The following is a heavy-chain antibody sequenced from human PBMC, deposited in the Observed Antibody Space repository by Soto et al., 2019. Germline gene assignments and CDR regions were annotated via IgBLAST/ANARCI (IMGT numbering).Heavy chain of an antibody. V-gene: IGHV3-15*07. CDR1: GFTFSNAW. Sequence: GGSLRLSCAASGFTFSNAWINWVRQAPGKGLEWVGRIKSKTDGGTTDYAAPVKGRFAISRDDSKNILYLQMNSLKIEDTAVYYCTTFSYSTMIIVRFYYWGHGTLVTVSS. J-gene: IGHJ4*01. CDR2: IKSKTDGGTT. CDR3: TTFSYSTMIIVRFYY. D-gene: IGHD3-22*01.